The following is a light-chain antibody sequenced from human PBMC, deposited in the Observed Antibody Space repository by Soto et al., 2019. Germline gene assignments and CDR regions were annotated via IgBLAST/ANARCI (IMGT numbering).Light chain of an antibody. Sequence: EIVLTQSPGTLSLSPGERATLSCRASQSVSSSYLAWYQQKPGQAPRPLIYGASSRATGIPDRFSGSGSGTDFTLTISRLEPEDFAVYYCQQYGSSPPMYTFGQGTK. CDR2: GAS. J-gene: IGKJ2*01. V-gene: IGKV3-20*01. CDR3: QQYGSSPPMYT. CDR1: QSVSSSY.